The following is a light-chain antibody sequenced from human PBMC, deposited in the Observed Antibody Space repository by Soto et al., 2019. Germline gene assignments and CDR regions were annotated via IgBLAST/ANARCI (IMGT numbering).Light chain of an antibody. J-gene: IGLJ1*01. CDR3: SSYTTSSTYV. CDR1: SSDVGGYNY. V-gene: IGLV2-14*01. Sequence: QSALTQPASVSGSPGQSITISCTGTSSDVGGYNYVSWYQQHPGKAPELMIYEVSNRPSGVSNRFSGSKFANTASLTISGLQAEDEADYYCSSYTTSSTYVFGTGTKVTVL. CDR2: EVS.